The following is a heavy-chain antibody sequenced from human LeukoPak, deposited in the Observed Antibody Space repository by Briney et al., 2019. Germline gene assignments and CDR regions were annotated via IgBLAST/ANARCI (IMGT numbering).Heavy chain of an antibody. V-gene: IGHV1-18*01. J-gene: IGHJ4*02. Sequence: GASVNVSCKASGYTFTIYGISWVRQAPGQGLEWMGWISAYNGNTNYAQKLQGRVTMTTDTSTSTAYMELRSLRPDDTAVYYCARTSYYYDSSGPGGDWGQGTLVTVSS. CDR2: ISAYNGNT. CDR1: GYTFTIYG. D-gene: IGHD3-22*01. CDR3: ARTSYYYDSSGPGGD.